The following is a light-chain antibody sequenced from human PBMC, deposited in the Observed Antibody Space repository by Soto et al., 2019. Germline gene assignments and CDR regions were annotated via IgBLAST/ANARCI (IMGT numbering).Light chain of an antibody. CDR3: QQYGSSPLT. CDR1: QSVSSY. V-gene: IGKV3-20*01. CDR2: DTS. Sequence: EIVLTQSPGTLSLSVGERVTLSCRASQSVSSYLAWYQQTPGQAPRLLIYDTSNRATGTPDRFSGSGSGTDFTLTISRLEREDFTVYYCQQYGSSPLTFGGGTTVEIK. J-gene: IGKJ4*01.